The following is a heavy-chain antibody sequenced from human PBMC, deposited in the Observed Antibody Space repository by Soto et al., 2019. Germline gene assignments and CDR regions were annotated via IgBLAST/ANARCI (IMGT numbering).Heavy chain of an antibody. CDR3: ARGLDFWSCYSRADS. D-gene: IGHD3-3*01. CDR1: GYTFTNYD. J-gene: IGHJ4*02. Sequence: QVQLVQSGPEVKKPGASMRVSCKTSGYTFTNYDIHWVRQATGQGLEWIGWMSPNSGRTGFAQRFQDRVNMTSNPSISTAYLHLASLTSEDTAVYYCARGLDFWSCYSRADSWGQGTLVTVSS. V-gene: IGHV1-8*01. CDR2: MSPNSGRT.